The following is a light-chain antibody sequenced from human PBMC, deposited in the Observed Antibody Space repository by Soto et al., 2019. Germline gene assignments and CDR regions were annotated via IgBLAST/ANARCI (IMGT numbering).Light chain of an antibody. Sequence: QSVLTQPPSVSAAPGQKVTISCSGSSSNIGNNYVSWYQQLPGTAPKLLIYDNNKRPSGIPDRFSGSKSGTSATLGITGLQTGDEVDYYCGTWDSSLSAVGWVFGGGTKLTVL. J-gene: IGLJ3*02. CDR1: SSNIGNNY. CDR2: DNN. CDR3: GTWDSSLSAVGWV. V-gene: IGLV1-51*01.